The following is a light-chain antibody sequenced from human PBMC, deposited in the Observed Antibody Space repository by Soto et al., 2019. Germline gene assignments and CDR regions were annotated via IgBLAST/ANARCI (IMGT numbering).Light chain of an antibody. CDR1: QRISGL. CDR2: KAS. V-gene: IGKV1-5*03. J-gene: IGKJ5*01. CDR3: QQYNSYPLT. Sequence: DIQMTQSPSTLSASVGDRVTITCRASQRISGLLAWYQQKPGRAPTLLIYKASALESGVPSRFSGSGSGTDFTLTISILQPEDFATYYCQQYNSYPLTFGQGTRLEIK.